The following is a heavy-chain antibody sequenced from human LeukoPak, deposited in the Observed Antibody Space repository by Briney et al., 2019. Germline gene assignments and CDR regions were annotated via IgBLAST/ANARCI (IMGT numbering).Heavy chain of an antibody. Sequence: PSETLSLTCAVSGYSISSGYYWDWIRQPPGKGLEWVGTVYYTGKTYYSPSLKSRVSIFVDASNSRFSLNLNSVTAADTAVYYCARRRYYDGTGYLDWGQGTLVTVSS. CDR1: GYSISSGYY. V-gene: IGHV4-38-2*01. D-gene: IGHD3-22*01. J-gene: IGHJ1*01. CDR3: ARRRYYDGTGYLD. CDR2: VYYTGKT.